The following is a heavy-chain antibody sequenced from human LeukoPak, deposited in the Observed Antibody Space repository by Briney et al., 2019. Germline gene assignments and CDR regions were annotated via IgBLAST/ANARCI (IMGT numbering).Heavy chain of an antibody. V-gene: IGHV3-23*01. D-gene: IGHD3-22*01. CDR3: RFYTSGSDY. CDR1: GFTCNTYS. CDR2: IRASDDTT. J-gene: IGHJ4*02. Sequence: GGSLRLSCEVFGFTCNTYSMRWVRQAPGKGLEWVSGIRASDDTTYYVDSVKGRFTVSRDNSKNTLYLQMNSLRVEDTAVYYCRFYTSGSDYWGQGTLVTVSS.